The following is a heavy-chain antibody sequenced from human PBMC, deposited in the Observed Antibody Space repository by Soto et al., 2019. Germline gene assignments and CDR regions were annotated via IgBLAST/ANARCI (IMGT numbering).Heavy chain of an antibody. J-gene: IGHJ6*02. V-gene: IGHV3-9*01. Sequence: EVQLVESGGGLVQPGRSLRLSCAASGFTFDDYAMHWVRQAPGKGLEWFSGISWNSGSIGYADSVKGRFTISRDNAKNSLYLQMNSLRAEDTALYYCAKGYQLLSYYYYGMDVWGQGTTVTVSS. CDR3: AKGYQLLSYYYYGMDV. CDR2: ISWNSGSI. D-gene: IGHD2-2*01. CDR1: GFTFDDYA.